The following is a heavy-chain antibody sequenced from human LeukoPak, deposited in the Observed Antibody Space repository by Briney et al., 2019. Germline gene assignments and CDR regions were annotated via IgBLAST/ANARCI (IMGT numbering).Heavy chain of an antibody. CDR3: AKEGGGSFYYFDY. CDR1: GFTFSSYA. CDR2: VSGSGGST. D-gene: IGHD1-26*01. Sequence: GESLRLSCAASGFTFSSYAMSWVRQAPGKGLEWVSTVSGSGGSTYYADSVKGRLTISRDNSKNTLYLQMNSLRAEDTAVYYCAKEGGGSFYYFDYWGQGTLVTVFS. V-gene: IGHV3-23*01. J-gene: IGHJ4*02.